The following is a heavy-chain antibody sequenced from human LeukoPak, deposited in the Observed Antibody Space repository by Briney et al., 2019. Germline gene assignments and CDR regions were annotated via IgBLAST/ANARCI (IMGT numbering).Heavy chain of an antibody. V-gene: IGHV4-34*01. Sequence: SETLSLTCAVYGGSFSGYYWSWIRQPPGKGLEWIGEINHSGSTNNNPSLKSRVTISVDTSKNQFSLKLSSVTAADTAVYYCARALAAAPSIADYWGQGTLVTVSS. D-gene: IGHD6-13*01. CDR2: INHSGST. CDR3: ARALAAAPSIADY. CDR1: GGSFSGYY. J-gene: IGHJ4*02.